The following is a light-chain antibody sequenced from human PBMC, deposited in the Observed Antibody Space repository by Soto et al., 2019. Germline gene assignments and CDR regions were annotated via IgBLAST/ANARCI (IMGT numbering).Light chain of an antibody. CDR3: CSYTSSTNYV. J-gene: IGLJ1*01. Sequence: SALTQPAAVSGSPGQSITISCTGTSSDVGGYNYVSWYQQHPGKAPKLMIYEVSNRPSGVSNRFSGSKSGNTASLTISGLQAEDEADYYCCSYTSSTNYVFGTGTKVTLL. CDR2: EVS. CDR1: SSDVGGYNY. V-gene: IGLV2-14*01.